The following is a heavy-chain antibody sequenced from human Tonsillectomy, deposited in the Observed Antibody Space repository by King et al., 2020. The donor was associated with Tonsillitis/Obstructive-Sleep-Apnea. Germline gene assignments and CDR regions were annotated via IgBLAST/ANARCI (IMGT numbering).Heavy chain of an antibody. J-gene: IGHJ2*01. Sequence: VQLVESGGGLVQPGGSLRLSCAASGFTFSNYWVYWVRQAPGKGLEWVANIKQDGSGKYYVDSVKGRFTISRDNAKNSLYLQMNSLRAEDTAVYYCARDKAGGWYFDLWGRGTLVTVSS. CDR3: ARDKAGGWYFDL. D-gene: IGHD3-10*01. V-gene: IGHV3-7*03. CDR2: IKQDGSGK. CDR1: GFTFSNYW.